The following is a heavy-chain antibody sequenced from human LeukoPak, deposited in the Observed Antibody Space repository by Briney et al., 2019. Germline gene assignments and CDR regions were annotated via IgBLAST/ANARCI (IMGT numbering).Heavy chain of an antibody. CDR3: AKSPRKSGSYYYYGMDV. D-gene: IGHD1-26*01. J-gene: IGHJ6*02. CDR1: GFTFISYA. V-gene: IGHV3-23*01. Sequence: GGSLLLSCAASGFTFISYAMSWVRQAPGKGLEWVSAISGSGGSTYYADSVKGRFTISRDNSKNTLYLQMNSLRAEDTAVYYCAKSPRKSGSYYYYGMDVWGQGTTVTVSS. CDR2: ISGSGGST.